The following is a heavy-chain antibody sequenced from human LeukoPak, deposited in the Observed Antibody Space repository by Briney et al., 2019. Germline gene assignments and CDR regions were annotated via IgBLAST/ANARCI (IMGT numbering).Heavy chain of an antibody. CDR3: ARVLYGSGSSLFDY. Sequence: SETLSLTCTVSGGSISSYYWSWIRQPAGKGLEWIGRIYTSGSTNYNPSLKSRVTISVDTSKNQFSPKLSSVTAADTAVYYCARVLYGSGSSLFDYWGQGTLVTVSS. J-gene: IGHJ4*02. V-gene: IGHV4-4*07. CDR1: GGSISSYY. D-gene: IGHD3-10*01. CDR2: IYTSGST.